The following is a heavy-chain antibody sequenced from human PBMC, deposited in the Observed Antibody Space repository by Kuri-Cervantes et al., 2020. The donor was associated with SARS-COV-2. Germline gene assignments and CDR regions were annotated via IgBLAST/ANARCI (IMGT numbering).Heavy chain of an antibody. D-gene: IGHD3-3*01. J-gene: IGHJ4*02. CDR2: ISSSGSTI. CDR1: GFTFSSYA. Sequence: GESLKISCAASGFTFSSYAMSRDRQAPGKGLEWVSYISSSGSTIYYADSVKGRFTISRDNAKNSLYLQMNSLRAEDTAVYYCATGVNHGGLTIFGVVIPPFDYWGQGTLVTVSS. V-gene: IGHV3-48*03. CDR3: ATGVNHGGLTIFGVVIPPFDY.